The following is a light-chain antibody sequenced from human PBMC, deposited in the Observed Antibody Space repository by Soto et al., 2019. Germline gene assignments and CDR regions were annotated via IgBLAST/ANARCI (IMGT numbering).Light chain of an antibody. CDR3: QQLNSFPIP. CDR1: QGVANF. CDR2: DAS. J-gene: IGKJ3*01. V-gene: IGKV1-9*01. Sequence: IQLTQSPSSLSVSVGDRATISCRASQGVANFLAWYQQKPGKAPKLLIYDASNLQSGVPSRFSGSGSGTDFTLTISSLQPEDFATYYCQQLNSFPIPFGPGTKVEIK.